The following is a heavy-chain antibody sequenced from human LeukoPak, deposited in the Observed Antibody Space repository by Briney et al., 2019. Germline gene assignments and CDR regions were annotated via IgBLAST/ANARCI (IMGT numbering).Heavy chain of an antibody. CDR3: AKTRGAGSYYNLVEDY. CDR1: GFTFSSYG. V-gene: IGHV3-30*18. CDR2: ISYDGSNK. D-gene: IGHD3-10*01. J-gene: IGHJ4*02. Sequence: QPGGSLRLSCAASGFTFSSYGMHWVRQAPGKGLEWVAVISYDGSNKYYADSVKGQFTISRDNSKNTLYLQMNSLRAEDTAVYYCAKTRGAGSYYNLVEDYWGQGTLVTVSS.